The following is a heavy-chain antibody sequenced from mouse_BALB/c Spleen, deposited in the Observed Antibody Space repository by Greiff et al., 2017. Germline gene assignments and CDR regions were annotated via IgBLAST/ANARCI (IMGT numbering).Heavy chain of an antibody. Sequence: VKVVESGPGLVAPSQSLSITCTVSGFSLTSYGVHWVRQPPGKGLEWLGVIWAGGSTNYNSALMSRLSISKDNSKSQVFLKMNSLQTDDTAMYYCARRGYYGNYDYAMDYWGQGTSVTVSS. V-gene: IGHV2-9*02. CDR2: IWAGGST. CDR1: GFSLTSYG. D-gene: IGHD2-1*01. CDR3: ARRGYYGNYDYAMDY. J-gene: IGHJ4*01.